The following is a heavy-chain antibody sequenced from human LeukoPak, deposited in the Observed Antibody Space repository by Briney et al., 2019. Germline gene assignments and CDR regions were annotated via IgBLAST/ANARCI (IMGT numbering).Heavy chain of an antibody. CDR1: EFTFSRYA. CDR3: ARYYDSSGPFF. Sequence: QPGGSLRLSCAASEFTFSRYAMNWVRQAPGKGLEWVSTISGTGGHTYYADSVKGRFTISRDDSKNTLYLQMNSLRAEDTAVYYCARYYDSSGPFFWGQGTLVTVSS. CDR2: ISGTGGHT. V-gene: IGHV3-23*01. D-gene: IGHD3-22*01. J-gene: IGHJ4*02.